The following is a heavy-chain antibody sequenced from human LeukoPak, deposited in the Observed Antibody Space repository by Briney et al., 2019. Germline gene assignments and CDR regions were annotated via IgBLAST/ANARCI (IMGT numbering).Heavy chain of an antibody. Sequence: PGGSLRLSCAASGFTFSSYATSWVRQAPGKGLEWVSGISGSGGSTYYADSVKGRFTISRDNSKNTLYLQMNSLRAEDTAVYYCAKDLGIVVVAATSFDYWGKGTLVTVSS. CDR2: ISGSGGST. CDR1: GFTFSSYA. CDR3: AKDLGIVVVAATSFDY. D-gene: IGHD2-15*01. V-gene: IGHV3-23*01. J-gene: IGHJ4*02.